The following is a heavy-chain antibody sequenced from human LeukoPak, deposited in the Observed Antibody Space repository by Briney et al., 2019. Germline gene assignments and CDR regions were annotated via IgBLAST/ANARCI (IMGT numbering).Heavy chain of an antibody. CDR1: GGSISSTSYY. D-gene: IGHD6-13*01. CDR3: ARHPYSSSWFNY. Sequence: PSETLSLTCSVSGGSISSTSYYWGWIRQPPGKGLVWIGSIFYSGSTFYNPSLKSRVTISVDTSKNQFSLKLNSVTAADTAVYYCARHPYSSSWFNYWGPGTLVTVSS. J-gene: IGHJ4*02. CDR2: IFYSGST. V-gene: IGHV4-39*01.